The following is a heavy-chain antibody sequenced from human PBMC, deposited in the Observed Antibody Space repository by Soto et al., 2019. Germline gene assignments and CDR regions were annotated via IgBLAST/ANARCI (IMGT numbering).Heavy chain of an antibody. CDR1: GGSFSGYY. Sequence: SETLSLTCAVYGGSFSGYYWIWIRQPPGKGLEWIGEINHGGSTDYDPSVKSRVTISGDTSKDQLSLKLSCVSAAGTGVYYCARXQYYXXWXGYSKGKKLYYYYYYMDVWGKGTTVTVSS. D-gene: IGHD3-3*01. J-gene: IGHJ6*03. CDR2: INHGGST. CDR3: ARXQYYXXWXGYSKGKKLYYYYYYMDV. V-gene: IGHV4-34*01.